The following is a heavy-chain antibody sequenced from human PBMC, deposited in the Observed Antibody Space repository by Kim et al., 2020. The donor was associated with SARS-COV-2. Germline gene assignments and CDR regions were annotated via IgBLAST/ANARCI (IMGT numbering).Heavy chain of an antibody. Sequence: SETLSLTCAVSGGSISSSNWWSWVRQPPGKGLEWIGEMYHSGSTNYNPSLKSRVTISVDKSKNQFSLKLSSVTAADTAVYYCARGGWGSGSYYSRNWFDPWGQGTLVTVSS. V-gene: IGHV4-4*02. CDR3: ARGGWGSGSYYSRNWFDP. D-gene: IGHD3-10*01. CDR1: GGSISSSNW. CDR2: MYHSGST. J-gene: IGHJ5*02.